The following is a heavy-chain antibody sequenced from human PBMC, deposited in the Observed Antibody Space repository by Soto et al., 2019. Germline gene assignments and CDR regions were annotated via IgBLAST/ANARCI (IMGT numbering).Heavy chain of an antibody. J-gene: IGHJ4*02. Sequence: EVQLVESGGGLVQPGGSLRLSCAASGFTFSRYAMHWVRQAPGKGLQYVSAISSNGGSTDYANSVKGRFTIARDTSKNTLYLQMGSLRAADMAVYYCARGGRGYEFDCWGQGTLVTVSS. CDR1: GFTFSRYA. CDR2: ISSNGGST. CDR3: ARGGRGYEFDC. V-gene: IGHV3-64*01. D-gene: IGHD5-12*01.